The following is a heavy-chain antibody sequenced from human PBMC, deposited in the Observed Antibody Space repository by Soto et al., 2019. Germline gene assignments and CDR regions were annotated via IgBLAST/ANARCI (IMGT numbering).Heavy chain of an antibody. CDR2: IKQDGSEK. D-gene: IGHD7-27*01. Sequence: GGSLRLSCAASGFTFSSYWMSWVRQAPGKGLEWVANIKQDGSEKYYVDSVKGRFTISRDNAKNSLYLQMNSLRAEDTAVYYCARVGYTQTGVAPFDYWGQGTLVTVSS. V-gene: IGHV3-7*03. J-gene: IGHJ4*02. CDR3: ARVGYTQTGVAPFDY. CDR1: GFTFSSYW.